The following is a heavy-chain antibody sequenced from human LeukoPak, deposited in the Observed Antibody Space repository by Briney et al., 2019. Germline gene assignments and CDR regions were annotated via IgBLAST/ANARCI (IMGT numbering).Heavy chain of an antibody. D-gene: IGHD1-26*01. V-gene: IGHV5-51*01. CDR1: GYHFSTYW. J-gene: IGHJ4*02. Sequence: GESLKISCRGSGYHFSTYWIGWVRQMPGKGLEWMGIIYPGDSDTRYSPSFQGHVTISADKSISTAYLQWRSLRASDTAIYYCARRGGSLNYFDYWGQGTLVTVPS. CDR3: ARRGGSLNYFDY. CDR2: IYPGDSDT.